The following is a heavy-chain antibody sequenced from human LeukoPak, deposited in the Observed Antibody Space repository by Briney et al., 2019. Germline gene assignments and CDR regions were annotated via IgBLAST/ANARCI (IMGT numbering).Heavy chain of an antibody. CDR3: ARGCPKYYYDSSGLLDY. D-gene: IGHD3-22*01. V-gene: IGHV4-39*07. J-gene: IGHJ4*02. CDR1: GGSISSSYYY. CDR2: MYYSGST. Sequence: SETLSLTCTVSGGSISSSYYYWGWIRQPPGKGLEWIGSMYYSGSTNYNPSLKSRVTISVDTSKNQFSLKLSSVTAADTAVYYCARGCPKYYYDSSGLLDYWGQGTLVTVSS.